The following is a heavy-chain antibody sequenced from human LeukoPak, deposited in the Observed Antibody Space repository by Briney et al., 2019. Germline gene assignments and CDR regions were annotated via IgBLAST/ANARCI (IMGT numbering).Heavy chain of an antibody. J-gene: IGHJ4*01. V-gene: IGHV4-39*07. D-gene: IGHD7-27*01. CDR1: GSSISSSSYY. Sequence: SSETLSLTCTVSGSSISSSSYYWGWIRQPPGKGLEWIGSIYYSGSTYYNPSLKSRVTISVDTSKNQFSLKLSSVTAADTAVYYCARANWGTIDYWGXGTLVTVSS. CDR2: IYYSGST. CDR3: ARANWGTIDY.